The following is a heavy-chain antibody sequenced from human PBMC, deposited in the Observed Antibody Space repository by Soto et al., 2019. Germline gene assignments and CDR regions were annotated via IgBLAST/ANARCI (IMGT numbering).Heavy chain of an antibody. J-gene: IGHJ4*02. CDR2: INWNSRTL. V-gene: IGHV3-48*02. CDR1: GFMFNDYG. Sequence: QLVESGGGLVQRGRSLTLSCSASGFMFNDYGMNWVRQAPGKGLEWIAYINWNSRTLYYADSVRGRFTISRDNAERSLYLQMNSLREDDTAVYYCARNYPNYGDYYFDFLGQGTLVVVSS. D-gene: IGHD4-17*01. CDR3: ARNYPNYGDYYFDF.